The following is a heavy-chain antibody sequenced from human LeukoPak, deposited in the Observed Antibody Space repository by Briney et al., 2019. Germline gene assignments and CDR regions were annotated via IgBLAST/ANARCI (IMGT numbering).Heavy chain of an antibody. CDR3: ARERYYYDSSGAFDY. D-gene: IGHD3-22*01. Sequence: ASVKVSCKASGYTFTGYYMHWVRQAPGQGLEWIGWINPNSGGTNYAQKFQGRVTMTRDTSISTAYMELSRLRSDDTAVYYCARERYYYDSSGAFDYWGQGTLVTVSS. CDR2: INPNSGGT. J-gene: IGHJ4*02. V-gene: IGHV1-2*02. CDR1: GYTFTGYY.